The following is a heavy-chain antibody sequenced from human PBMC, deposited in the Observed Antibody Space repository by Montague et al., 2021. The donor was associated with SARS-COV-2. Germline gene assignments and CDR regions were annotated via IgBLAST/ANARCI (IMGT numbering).Heavy chain of an antibody. CDR3: ARDHYDILTSYYY. J-gene: IGHJ4*02. Sequence: SLRLSCAASGFTFSSYSMNWVRQAPGKGLEWVSSISSSSSYIYYADSVRGRFIISRDNAKNSLYLQMNSLRAEDTAAYYCARDHYDILTSYYYWGQGTLVTVSS. V-gene: IGHV3-21*01. CDR1: GFTFSSYS. D-gene: IGHD3-9*01. CDR2: ISSSSSYI.